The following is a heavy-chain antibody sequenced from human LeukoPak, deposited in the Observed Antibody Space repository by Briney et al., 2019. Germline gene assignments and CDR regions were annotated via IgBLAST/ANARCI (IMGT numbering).Heavy chain of an antibody. J-gene: IGHJ3*01. CDR2: INNDGSGT. D-gene: IGHD4-23*01. CDR3: ARDSTQRRGNEYYDALDF. V-gene: IGHV3-74*01. CDR1: GFTFSNAW. Sequence: GGSLRLSCAASGFTFSNAWMNWVRQAPGKGPVWVSRINNDGSGTTYADSVKGRFTIFIDRDKKSMYLQMNSLRVEDTAVYYCARDSTQRRGNEYYDALDFWGQGTMVSVSS.